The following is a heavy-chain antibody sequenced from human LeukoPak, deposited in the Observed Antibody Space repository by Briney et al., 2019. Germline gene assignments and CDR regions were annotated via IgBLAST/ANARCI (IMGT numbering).Heavy chain of an antibody. Sequence: GGSLRLSCTASGFSFSTYAMTWVRQGPGKGLEWVSSLSGSGGTTYYADSVKGRFTISRDNSWDTVYLQMNSLRAKDTAVYYCANWASYDSSGPIFYWGQGTLVTVSS. J-gene: IGHJ4*02. CDR1: GFSFSTYA. CDR2: LSGSGGTT. V-gene: IGHV3-23*01. CDR3: ANWASYDSSGPIFY. D-gene: IGHD3-22*01.